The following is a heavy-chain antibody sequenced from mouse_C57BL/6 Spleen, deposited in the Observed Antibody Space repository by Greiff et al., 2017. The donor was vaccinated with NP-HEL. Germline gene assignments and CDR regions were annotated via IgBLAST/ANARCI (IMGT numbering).Heavy chain of an antibody. Sequence: VQLQQPGAELVMPGASVKLSCKASGYTFTSYWMHWVKQRPGQGLEWIGEIDPSDSYTNYNQKFKGKSTLTVDKSSSTAYMQLSSLTSEDSAVYYCARVGRRYFDYWGQGTTLTVSS. CDR2: IDPSDSYT. V-gene: IGHV1-69*01. D-gene: IGHD4-1*01. CDR3: ARVGRRYFDY. J-gene: IGHJ2*01. CDR1: GYTFTSYW.